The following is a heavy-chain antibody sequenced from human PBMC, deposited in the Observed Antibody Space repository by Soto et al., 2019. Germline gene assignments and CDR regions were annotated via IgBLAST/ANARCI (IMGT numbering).Heavy chain of an antibody. D-gene: IGHD3-10*01. CDR2: ISSSSSSYI. CDR3: ASFTYGSGSYHRNRENWFDP. V-gene: IGHV3-21*01. CDR1: GFTFSSYS. J-gene: IGHJ5*02. Sequence: GGSLRLSCAASGFTFSSYSMNWVRQAPGKGLEWVSSISSSSSSYIYYADSVKGRFTISRDNAKNSLYLQMNSLRAEDTAVYYCASFTYGSGSYHRNRENWFDPWGQGTLVTVSS.